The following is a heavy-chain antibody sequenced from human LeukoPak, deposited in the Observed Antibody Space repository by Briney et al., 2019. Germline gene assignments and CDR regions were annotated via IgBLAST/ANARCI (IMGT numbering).Heavy chain of an antibody. CDR2: ISGDGDST. V-gene: IGHV3-43*02. J-gene: IGHJ3*02. Sequence: GGSLRLSCAASGFTFDNYAMHWVRQVPGKGVEWVSLISGDGDSTYYPDSVKGRFTISRDNSKNSLYLQMNSLRTEDTALYYCAKDIGADYYYDSSGYFIWGQGTMVTVSS. D-gene: IGHD3-22*01. CDR1: GFTFDNYA. CDR3: AKDIGADYYYDSSGYFI.